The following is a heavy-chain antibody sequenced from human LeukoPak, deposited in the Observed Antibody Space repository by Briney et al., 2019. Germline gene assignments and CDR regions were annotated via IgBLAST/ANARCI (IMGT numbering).Heavy chain of an antibody. D-gene: IGHD2-15*01. J-gene: IGHJ6*02. Sequence: SETLSLTCTVSGGSISSYYWSWIRQPSGEGLEWIGYIYYSGSTNYNPSLKSRVTISVDTSKNQFSLKLSPVTAADTAVYYCARDYCSGGSCYSRSDGMDVWGQGTTVTVSS. V-gene: IGHV4-59*01. CDR1: GGSISSYY. CDR3: ARDYCSGGSCYSRSDGMDV. CDR2: IYYSGST.